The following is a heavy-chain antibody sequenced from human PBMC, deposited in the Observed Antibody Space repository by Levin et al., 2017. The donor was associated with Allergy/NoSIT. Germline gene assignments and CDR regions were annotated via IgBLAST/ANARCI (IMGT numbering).Heavy chain of an antibody. CDR2: IYYSGST. CDR1: GGSISSGGYY. CDR3: ARDNPQVGRLYYYYGMDV. J-gene: IGHJ6*02. Sequence: KSSETLSLTCTVSGGSISSGGYYWSWIRQHPGKGLEWIGYIYYSGSTYYNPSLKSRVTISVDTSKNQFSLKLSSVTAADTAVYYCARDNPQVGRLYYYYGMDVWGQGTTVTVSS. V-gene: IGHV4-31*03. D-gene: IGHD1-1*01.